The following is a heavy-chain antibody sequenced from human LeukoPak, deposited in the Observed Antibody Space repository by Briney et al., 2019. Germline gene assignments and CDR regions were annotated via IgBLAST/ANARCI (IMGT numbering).Heavy chain of an antibody. J-gene: IGHJ4*02. Sequence: ASVKVFCKASGYTFTSYGISWVRQAPGRGLEWMGWISAYNGNTNYAQKLQGRVTMTTDTSTSTAYMELRSLRTDDTAVYYCARGPPYDYSDYDPVYWGQGTLVTVSS. D-gene: IGHD4-11*01. CDR3: ARGPPYDYSDYDPVY. CDR1: GYTFTSYG. CDR2: ISAYNGNT. V-gene: IGHV1-18*04.